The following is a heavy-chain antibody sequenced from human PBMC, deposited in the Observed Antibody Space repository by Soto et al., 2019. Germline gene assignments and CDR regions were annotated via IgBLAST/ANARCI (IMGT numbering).Heavy chain of an antibody. V-gene: IGHV4-30-2*01. Sequence: SETLSLTCAVSGGSISSGGYSWSWIRQPPGKGLEWIGYIYHSGSTYYNPSLKSRVTISVDRSKNQFSLKLSSVTAADTAVYYCARATRGLVFDYWGQGTLVTVSS. D-gene: IGHD3-10*01. CDR2: IYHSGST. J-gene: IGHJ4*02. CDR3: ARATRGLVFDY. CDR1: GGSISSGGYS.